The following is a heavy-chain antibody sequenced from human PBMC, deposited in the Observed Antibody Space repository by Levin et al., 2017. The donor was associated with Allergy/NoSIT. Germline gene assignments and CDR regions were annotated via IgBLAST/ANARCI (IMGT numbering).Heavy chain of an antibody. CDR1: GFTFSSYS. Sequence: GGSLRLSCAASGFTFSSYSMNWVRQAPGKGLEWVSSISSSSSYIYYADSVKGRFTISRDNAKNSLYLQMNSLRAEDTAVYYCARDLGIAVAGSPRDYWGQGTLVTVSS. CDR3: ARDLGIAVAGSPRDY. CDR2: ISSSSSYI. D-gene: IGHD6-19*01. V-gene: IGHV3-21*01. J-gene: IGHJ4*02.